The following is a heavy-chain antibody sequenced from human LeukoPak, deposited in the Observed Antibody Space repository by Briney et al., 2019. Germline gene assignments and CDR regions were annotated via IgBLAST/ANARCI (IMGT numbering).Heavy chain of an antibody. Sequence: PGGSLRLSCAASGFTVSSNYMSWVRQAPGKGLEWVSVIYSGGSTYYADSVKGRFTISRDNSKNTLYLQMNSLRAEDTAVYYCARDFGNSYCSRTSCSDYWGQGTLVTVSS. D-gene: IGHD2-2*01. CDR2: IYSGGST. CDR3: ARDFGNSYCSRTSCSDY. V-gene: IGHV3-66*02. J-gene: IGHJ4*02. CDR1: GFTVSSNY.